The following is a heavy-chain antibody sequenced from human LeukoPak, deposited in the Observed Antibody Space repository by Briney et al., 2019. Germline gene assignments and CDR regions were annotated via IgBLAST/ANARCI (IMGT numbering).Heavy chain of an antibody. V-gene: IGHV4-59*08. CDR2: IFYSGST. J-gene: IGHJ6*02. D-gene: IGHD2-15*01. CDR3: ARILDCSSSSCSYGMDV. CDR1: GGSMSSYY. Sequence: SETLSLTCAVSGGSMSSYYWSWIRQPPGKGLEWIGYIFYSGSTNYSPSLKSRVTISVDTSKNQFSLKLSSVTAADTAVYYCARILDCSSSSCSYGMDVWGQGTTVNVPS.